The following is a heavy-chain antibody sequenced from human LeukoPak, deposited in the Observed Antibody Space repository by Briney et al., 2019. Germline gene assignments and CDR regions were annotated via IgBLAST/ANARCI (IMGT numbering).Heavy chain of an antibody. CDR1: GYSFTSYW. D-gene: IGHD4-17*01. CDR2: IYPGDSDT. CDR3: ARQEEDYGDYRLPGSPYYFDY. J-gene: IGHJ4*02. Sequence: GESLKISCKGSGYSFTSYWIGWVRQVPGKGLEWMGIIYPGDSDTRYSPPFQGQVTISADKSISTAYLQWSSLKASDTAMYYCARQEEDYGDYRLPGSPYYFDYWGQGTLVTVSS. V-gene: IGHV5-51*01.